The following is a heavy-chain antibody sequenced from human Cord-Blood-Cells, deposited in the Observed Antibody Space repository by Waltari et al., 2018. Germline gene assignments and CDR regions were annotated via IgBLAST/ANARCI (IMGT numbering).Heavy chain of an antibody. J-gene: IGHJ3*02. CDR2: INHSGST. CDR1: GGSFSGYY. CDR3: ARGDGSYRAFDI. Sequence: QVQLQQWGAGLLKPSETLSLTCAVYGGSFSGYYWSWIRQPPGKGLEWIGEINHSGSTNYNPSLKSRVTISVDTSKNQFSLKLSSVTAADTAVYYCARGDGSYRAFDIWGQGTMVTVSS. V-gene: IGHV4-34*01. D-gene: IGHD1-26*01.